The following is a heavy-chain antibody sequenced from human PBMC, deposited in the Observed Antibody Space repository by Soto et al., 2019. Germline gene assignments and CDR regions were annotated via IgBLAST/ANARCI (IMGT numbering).Heavy chain of an antibody. Sequence: QVQLRESGPGLVKPSGTLSLTCAVSGDSISSDHWWGWVRQPPGKGLEWIGEIYHSGGVNYNPSLKSRLTISVYKSKNQFSLILTSVTAADTAVYYCASHGYYNLEYWGQGTLVTVSS. CDR1: GDSISSDHW. CDR3: ASHGYYNLEY. CDR2: IYHSGGV. V-gene: IGHV4-4*02. D-gene: IGHD1-26*01. J-gene: IGHJ4*02.